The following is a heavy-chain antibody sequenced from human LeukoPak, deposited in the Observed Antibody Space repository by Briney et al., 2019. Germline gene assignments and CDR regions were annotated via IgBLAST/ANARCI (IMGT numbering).Heavy chain of an antibody. CDR2: ISSGSDHI. D-gene: IGHD6-6*01. J-gene: IGHJ4*02. CDR1: GFTFSSYS. CDR3: ARNDYSTSSGYDS. V-gene: IGHV3-21*01. Sequence: GGSLRLSCVASGFTFSSYSMNWVRQAPGEGLEWVSSISSGSDHIYYADSVRGRFTISRDNAKNSLYLQMDSLRAEDTAVFFCARNDYSTSSGYDSWGQGTLVTVSS.